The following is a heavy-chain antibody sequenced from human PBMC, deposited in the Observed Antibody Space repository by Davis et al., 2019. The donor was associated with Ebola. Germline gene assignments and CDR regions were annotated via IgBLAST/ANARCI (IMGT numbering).Heavy chain of an antibody. CDR3: AKHYFQWEPHLVN. V-gene: IGHV3-30*18. D-gene: IGHD1-26*01. CDR2: ISYDGSNK. J-gene: IGHJ4*02. Sequence: GESLKISCAASGFTFSSYGMHWVRQAPGKGLEWVAVISYDGSNKYYADSVKGRFTISRDNSKNTLYLQMNSLRAEDTAVYYCAKHYFQWEPHLVNWGQGTLVTVSS. CDR1: GFTFSSYG.